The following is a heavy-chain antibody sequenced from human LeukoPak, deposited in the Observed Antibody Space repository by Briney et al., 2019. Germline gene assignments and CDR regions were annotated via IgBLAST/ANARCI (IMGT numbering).Heavy chain of an antibody. CDR2: ISAYNGNT. CDR1: GYRFTSHG. D-gene: IGHD3-16*01. V-gene: IGHV1-18*01. Sequence: ASVKVSCKASGYRFTSHGINWVRQAPGQGLEWMGWISAYNGNTNYEQKFQDRVTMTTDTSTSTVHMELRTLRSDDTAMYYCAREDVSLDALDIWGQGKMVTVSS. J-gene: IGHJ3*02. CDR3: AREDVSLDALDI.